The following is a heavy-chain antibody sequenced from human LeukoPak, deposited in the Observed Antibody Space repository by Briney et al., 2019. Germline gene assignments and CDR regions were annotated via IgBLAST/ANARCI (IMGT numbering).Heavy chain of an antibody. Sequence: GESLEISCKGSGYSFTTAWIGWVRQMPGKGLEWMGVIYPGDSDTRYSPSFQGQVTISADKSISTAYLQWSSLKASDTAMFYCARGTCSDTSCYAAFDLWGQGTMVTVSS. CDR2: IYPGDSDT. V-gene: IGHV5-51*01. CDR3: ARGTCSDTSCYAAFDL. J-gene: IGHJ3*01. CDR1: GYSFTTAW. D-gene: IGHD2-2*01.